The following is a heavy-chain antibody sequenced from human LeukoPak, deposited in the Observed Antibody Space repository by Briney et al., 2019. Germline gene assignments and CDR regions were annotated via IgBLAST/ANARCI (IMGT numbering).Heavy chain of an antibody. CDR1: GGSISSYY. V-gene: IGHV4-4*09. CDR3: ARAPRSHSYYMDV. Sequence: SETLSLTCTVSGGSISSYYWSWIRQPPGKGLEWTGYIYTSGSTNYNPSLKSRVTISVDTSKNQFSLKLSSVTAADTAVYYCARAPRSHSYYMDVWGKGTTVTVSS. J-gene: IGHJ6*03. CDR2: IYTSGST.